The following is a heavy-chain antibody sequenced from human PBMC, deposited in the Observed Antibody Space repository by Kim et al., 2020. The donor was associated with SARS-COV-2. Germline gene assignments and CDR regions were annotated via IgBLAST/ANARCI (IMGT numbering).Heavy chain of an antibody. Sequence: ASVKVSCKASGYTFTSYGISWVRQAPGQGLEWMAWISAYNGNTNYAQKLQGRVTMTTDTSTSTAYMELRSLRSDDTAVYYCARELSLYYDFWSGSSSPRGYFDYWGQGTLVTVSS. CDR3: ARELSLYYDFWSGSSSPRGYFDY. CDR1: GYTFTSYG. D-gene: IGHD3-3*01. V-gene: IGHV1-18*01. CDR2: ISAYNGNT. J-gene: IGHJ4*02.